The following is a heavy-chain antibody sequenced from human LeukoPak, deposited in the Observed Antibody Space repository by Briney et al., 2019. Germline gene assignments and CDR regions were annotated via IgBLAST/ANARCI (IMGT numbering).Heavy chain of an antibody. Sequence: SETLSLTCTVSGYSISSGYYWGWIRQPPGKGLEWIGSIYHSGSTYYNPSLKSRVTISVDTSKNQFSLKLSSVTAADTAMYYCARFKRAGGWSYFDYWGLGTLVTVSS. J-gene: IGHJ4*02. CDR2: IYHSGST. V-gene: IGHV4-38-2*02. D-gene: IGHD6-19*01. CDR3: ARFKRAGGWSYFDY. CDR1: GYSISSGYY.